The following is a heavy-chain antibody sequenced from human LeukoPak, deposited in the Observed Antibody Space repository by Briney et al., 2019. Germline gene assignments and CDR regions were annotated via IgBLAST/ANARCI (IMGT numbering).Heavy chain of an antibody. J-gene: IGHJ4*02. CDR3: ARDLEGFDY. CDR1: GGSISSGGYY. Sequence: SETLSLTCTVSGGSISSGGYYWSWIRQPPGKGLEWIGYIYHSGSTYYNPSLKSRVTISVDRSKNQFSLKLSSVTAADTAVYYCARDLEGFDYWGQGTLVTVSS. CDR2: IYHSGST. V-gene: IGHV4-30-2*01.